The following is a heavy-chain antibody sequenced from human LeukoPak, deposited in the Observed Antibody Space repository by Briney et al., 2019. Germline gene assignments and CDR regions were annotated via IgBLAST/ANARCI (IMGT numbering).Heavy chain of an antibody. Sequence: PGGSLRLSCAASGFTFSSYSMNWVRQAPGKGLEWVSSISSSSSYIYYADSVKGRFTISRDNAKNSLYLQMNSLRAEDTAVYYCARDQYGGKRPGVRPTYWGQGTLVTVSS. J-gene: IGHJ4*02. CDR2: ISSSSSYI. CDR1: GFTFSSYS. D-gene: IGHD4-23*01. CDR3: ARDQYGGKRPGVRPTY. V-gene: IGHV3-21*01.